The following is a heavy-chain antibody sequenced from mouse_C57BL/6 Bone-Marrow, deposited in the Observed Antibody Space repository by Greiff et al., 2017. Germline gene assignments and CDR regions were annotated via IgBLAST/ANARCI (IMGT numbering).Heavy chain of an antibody. CDR3: ALVDYYGSSYYAMYI. D-gene: IGHD1-1*01. J-gene: IGHJ4*01. CDR1: GYTFTRYG. Sequence: EVKLQESGAELVRPGSSVQMSCKTSGYTFTRYGIYWVKQRPGQGLEWIGYIYIGNGYNEYNEKFKGKATLTSDTSSSTAYMQISSLTSEDASIYFCALVDYYGSSYYAMYIWGQGTSVTVSS. CDR2: IYIGNGYN. V-gene: IGHV1-58*01.